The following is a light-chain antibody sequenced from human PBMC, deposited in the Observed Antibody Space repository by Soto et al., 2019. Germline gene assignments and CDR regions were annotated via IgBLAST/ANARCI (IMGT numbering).Light chain of an antibody. J-gene: IGLJ3*02. CDR1: SSNIGAGYD. CDR3: QSYDSSLSGSV. CDR2: GNN. V-gene: IGLV1-40*01. Sequence: QAVVTQPPSVSGAPGQRVTISCTGSSSNIGAGYDVHWYQQLPGTAPKLLIYGNNNRPSGVPDRFSGSKSGTSASLAISGLQAEDEAHYYCQSYDSSLSGSVFGGGTKVTVL.